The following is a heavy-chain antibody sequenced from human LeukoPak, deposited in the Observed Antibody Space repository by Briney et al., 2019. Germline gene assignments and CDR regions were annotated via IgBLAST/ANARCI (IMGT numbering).Heavy chain of an antibody. V-gene: IGHV3-48*03. J-gene: IGHJ4*02. D-gene: IGHD2-8*01. CDR2: ISSSGSLI. CDR3: ATVTVYGV. CDR1: GFTFDDYG. Sequence: PGGSLRLSCAASGFTFDDYGMSWVRAAPGKGLEWISYISSSGSLIYYSDSVKGRFTISRDNAKNSLYLHMNSLRAEDTAVYYCATVTVYGVWGQGTLVTVSS.